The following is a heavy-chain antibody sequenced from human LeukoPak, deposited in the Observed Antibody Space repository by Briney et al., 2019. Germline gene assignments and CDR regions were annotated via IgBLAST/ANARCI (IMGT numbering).Heavy chain of an antibody. CDR1: GLTFSSSG. V-gene: IGHV3-30*02. Sequence: GGSLRLSCAASGLTFSSSGMHWVRQSPGKGLEWVAFIRSDGSKKSYADSVKGRFIISRDNSNNIVYLQMGSLRGEDTAVYYCARDKGNTCIDNWGQGTLVTVSS. J-gene: IGHJ4*02. D-gene: IGHD1/OR15-1a*01. CDR2: IRSDGSKK. CDR3: ARDKGNTCIDN.